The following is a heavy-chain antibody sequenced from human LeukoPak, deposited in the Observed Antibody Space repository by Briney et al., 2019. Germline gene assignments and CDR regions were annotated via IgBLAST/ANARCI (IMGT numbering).Heavy chain of an antibody. V-gene: IGHV3-30-3*01. CDR1: GFTFSSYA. CDR3: ARDLARFLP. J-gene: IGHJ5*02. D-gene: IGHD3-3*01. Sequence: GRSLRLSCAASGFTFSSYAMHWVRQAPGKGLEWVAVISYDGSNKYYADSVKGRFTISRDNSKNTLYLQMNSLRAEDTAVYYCARDLARFLPWGQGTLVTVSS. CDR2: ISYDGSNK.